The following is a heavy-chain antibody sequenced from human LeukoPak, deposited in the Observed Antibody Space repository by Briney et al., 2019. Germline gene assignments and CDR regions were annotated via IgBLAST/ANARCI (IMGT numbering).Heavy chain of an antibody. V-gene: IGHV4-39*02. CDR2: MYFGGST. CDR3: ARDGIYGETADY. D-gene: IGHD4-17*01. Sequence: SETLSLTCAVSGGPISGTSYYWGWIRQPPGKGLEWIGSMYFGGSTHYNSSLESRVTISVDTSKNQVSLKMRSVTAADTAVYYCARDGIYGETADYWGQGTLVTVSS. J-gene: IGHJ4*02. CDR1: GGPISGTSYY.